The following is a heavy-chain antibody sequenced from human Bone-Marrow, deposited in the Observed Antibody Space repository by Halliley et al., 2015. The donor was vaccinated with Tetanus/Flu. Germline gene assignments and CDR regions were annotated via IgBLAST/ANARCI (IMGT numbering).Heavy chain of an antibody. CDR2: IIPITETP. D-gene: IGHD2-8*01. Sequence: QLVQSGAEVKKPGSSVKVSCKASGDSFGSYAIAWVRQAPGQGLEWMGGIIPITETPNYAQKFQGRVTITADESTSTAYMELSSLRSVDTAVYYCAIGTMASWYFDLWGRGPLVTVSS. CDR3: AIGTMASWYFDL. CDR1: GDSFGSYA. V-gene: IGHV1-69*01. J-gene: IGHJ2*01.